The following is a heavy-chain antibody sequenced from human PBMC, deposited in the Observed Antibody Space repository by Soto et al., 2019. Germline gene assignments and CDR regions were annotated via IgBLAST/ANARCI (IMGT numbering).Heavy chain of an antibody. V-gene: IGHV3-74*01. J-gene: IGHJ4*02. CDR2: MSGDGSAI. CDR3: VRDPSISVAGGAC. Sequence: TGGSLSLSCAASGFIFSNYWIHWFRQPPGKGLVWVSRMSGDGSAINYADSVRGRFTISRDNAKNTLYLQMNSLTAEDTAVYYCVRDPSISVAGGACWGQGTLVTVSS. D-gene: IGHD2-15*01. CDR1: GFIFSNYW.